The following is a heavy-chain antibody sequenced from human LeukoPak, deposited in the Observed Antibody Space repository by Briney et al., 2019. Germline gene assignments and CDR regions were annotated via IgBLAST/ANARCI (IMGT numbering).Heavy chain of an antibody. CDR1: GFSLSTSGVG. D-gene: IGHD6-19*01. Sequence: SGPTLEKATQTLTLTCTFSGFSLSTSGVGVGWIRQPPGKALEWLALIYWNDDKRYSPSLKSRLTITKDTSKNQVVLTMTNMEHVDTATYYCARISSGPRPFDPWGQGTLVTVFS. CDR2: IYWNDDK. J-gene: IGHJ5*02. V-gene: IGHV2-5*01. CDR3: ARISSGPRPFDP.